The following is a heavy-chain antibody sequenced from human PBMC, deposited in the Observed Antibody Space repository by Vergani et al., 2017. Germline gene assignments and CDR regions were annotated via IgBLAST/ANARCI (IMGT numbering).Heavy chain of an antibody. CDR3: ARDLAYCHEGSCAL. V-gene: IGHV3-30*02. CDR1: GFTFNRYG. CDR2: VLFDGSNE. D-gene: IGHD2-15*01. Sequence: QVQLVQSGGGVVQPGGSLRLSCVASGFTFNRYGMQWVRQAPGKGLEWVAYVLFDGSNEYYAHSVKGRFIVSRDNSNDALYLQMNSLRTDDTAVYYCARDLAYCHEGSCALWGQGSVVTVSS. J-gene: IGHJ4*02.